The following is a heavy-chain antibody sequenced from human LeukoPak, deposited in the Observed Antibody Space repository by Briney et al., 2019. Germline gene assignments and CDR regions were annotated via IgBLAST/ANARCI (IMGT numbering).Heavy chain of an antibody. CDR1: GFTFSSYA. J-gene: IGHJ4*02. CDR3: AKVGGGYYYDSSGYYLW. V-gene: IGHV3-23*01. D-gene: IGHD3-22*01. Sequence: PGGSLRLSCAASGFTFSSYAMSWVRQAPGKGLEWVSAISGSGGSTNYADSVKGRLTISRDKTKNTLYLQVDGLRAEDTAVYYCAKVGGGYYYDSSGYYLWWGQGTLVTVSS. CDR2: ISGSGGST.